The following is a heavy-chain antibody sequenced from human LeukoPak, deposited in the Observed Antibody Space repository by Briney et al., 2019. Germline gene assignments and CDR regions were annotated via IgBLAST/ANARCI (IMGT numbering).Heavy chain of an antibody. V-gene: IGHV4-39*01. CDR1: GGSLRSSYYY. CDR2: IYYSGST. Sequence: PSETLSLTCTVSGGSLRSSYYYWGWLRQPPGTGLEWLGSIYYSGSTYYNPSLKSRVTISVDTSKNQFSLKLSSVTAADTAVYYCARSDTAMVSAFDYWGQGTLVTVSS. D-gene: IGHD5-18*01. CDR3: ARSDTAMVSAFDY. J-gene: IGHJ4*02.